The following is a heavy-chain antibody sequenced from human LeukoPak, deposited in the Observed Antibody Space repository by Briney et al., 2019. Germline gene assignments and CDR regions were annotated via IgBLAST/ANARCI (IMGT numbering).Heavy chain of an antibody. J-gene: IGHJ6*03. V-gene: IGHV4-59*01. D-gene: IGHD3-16*01. Sequence: SETLSLTCAVYGGSFSSYYWSWIRQPPGKGLEWIGYIYYSGSTNYNPSLKSRVTISEDTSKNQFSLKLSSVTAADTAVYYCARDLYVYMDVWGKGTTVTVSS. CDR1: GGSFSSYY. CDR3: ARDLYVYMDV. CDR2: IYYSGST.